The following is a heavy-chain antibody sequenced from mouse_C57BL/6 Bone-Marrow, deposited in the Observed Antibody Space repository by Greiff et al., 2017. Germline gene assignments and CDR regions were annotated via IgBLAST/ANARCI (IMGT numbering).Heavy chain of an antibody. CDR2: IYPGSGST. D-gene: IGHD3-2*02. J-gene: IGHJ3*01. Sequence: QVQLQQPGAELVKPGASVKMSCKASGYTFTSYWITWVKQRPGQGLEWIGDIYPGSGSTNYNEKFKSKATLTVDTSSSTAYMQLSSLTSEDSAVXYCARGSSGYVWFAYWGQGTLVTVSA. CDR1: GYTFTSYW. CDR3: ARGSSGYVWFAY. V-gene: IGHV1-55*01.